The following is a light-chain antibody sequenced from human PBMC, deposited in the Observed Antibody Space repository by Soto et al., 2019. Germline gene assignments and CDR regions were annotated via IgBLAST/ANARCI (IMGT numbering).Light chain of an antibody. CDR2: SDD. Sequence: QSVLTQPPSLSGTPGQRGTISCSGSNSNIGRYSVNWYQHFPGTAPKILIYSDDERPSGVPDRFSGSKSGTSASLAISGLQYEDEAEYYCAAWDDNLNGPLFGGGTKVTVL. J-gene: IGLJ3*02. CDR3: AAWDDNLNGPL. CDR1: NSNIGRYS. V-gene: IGLV1-44*01.